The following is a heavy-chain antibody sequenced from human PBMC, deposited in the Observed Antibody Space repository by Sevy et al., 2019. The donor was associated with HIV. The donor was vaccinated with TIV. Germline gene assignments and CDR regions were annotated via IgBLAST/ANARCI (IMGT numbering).Heavy chain of an antibody. D-gene: IGHD7-27*01. Sequence: GGSLRLSCAASGFTFGNSWMTWVRQAPGKGLEWVANIKEDGSQKNYVESLKGRFTISRDNAKNSLYLQMNSLRAEDTAVYYCAKEFWGHEYWGQGTLVTVSS. CDR2: IKEDGSQK. CDR3: AKEFWGHEY. CDR1: GFTFGNSW. V-gene: IGHV3-7*01. J-gene: IGHJ4*02.